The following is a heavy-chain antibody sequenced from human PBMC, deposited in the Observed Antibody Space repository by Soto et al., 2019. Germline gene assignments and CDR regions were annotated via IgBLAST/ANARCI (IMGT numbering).Heavy chain of an antibody. CDR1: GYTFTNYG. D-gene: IGHD6-13*01. J-gene: IGHJ4*02. Sequence: QVQLVQSGTEVKKPGASVKVSCEASGYTFTNYGFSWVRQAPGQGLEWMGWISTYNGNTNYAQKLQGRVTMTTDTSTSTAYMELRSLISDDTAVYYCARDGYSTARRTIDYWGQGTLVTVSS. CDR3: ARDGYSTARRTIDY. CDR2: ISTYNGNT. V-gene: IGHV1-18*04.